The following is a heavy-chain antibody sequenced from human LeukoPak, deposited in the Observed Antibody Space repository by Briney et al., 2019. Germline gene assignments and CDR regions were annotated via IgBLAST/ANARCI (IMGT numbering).Heavy chain of an antibody. CDR2: IIPIFGTA. D-gene: IGHD2-2*01. V-gene: IGHV1-69*13. J-gene: IGHJ6*02. CDR3: ATAQLRKYYYYGMDV. CDR1: GGTFSSYA. Sequence: ASVKVSCTASGGTFSSYAISWVRQAPGQGLEWMGGIIPIFGTANYAQKFQGRVTITADESTSTAYMELSSLRSEDTAVYYCATAQLRKYYYYGMDVWGQGTTVTVSS.